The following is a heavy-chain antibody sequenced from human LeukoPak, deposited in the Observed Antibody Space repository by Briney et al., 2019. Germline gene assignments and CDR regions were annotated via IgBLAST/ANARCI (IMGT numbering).Heavy chain of an antibody. CDR3: AKGLLVTTVTTPRFDP. CDR1: GFSFSQYD. D-gene: IGHD4-17*01. Sequence: GGSLRLSCAASGFSFSQYDMHWVRQAPGKGLQFVSSISDGGDVTYYASSVKGRFTMSRDNSMNTLYLQMGSLRTEDMAVYYCAKGLLVTTVTTPRFDPWGQGTLVTVSS. V-gene: IGHV3-64*01. CDR2: ISDGGDVT. J-gene: IGHJ5*02.